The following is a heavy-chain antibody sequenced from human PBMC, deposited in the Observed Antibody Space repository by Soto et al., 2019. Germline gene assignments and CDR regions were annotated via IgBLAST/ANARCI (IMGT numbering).Heavy chain of an antibody. V-gene: IGHV3-13*01. D-gene: IGHD3-10*01. CDR1: GFTFSSYD. CDR2: IGTAGDT. CDR3: ARGGTNYYGSGSYFLNYYYYYMDV. Sequence: EVQLVESGGGLVQPGGSLRLSCAASGFTFSSYDMHWVRQATGKGLEWVSAIGTAGDTYYPGSVRGRFTISRENAKNSVYLQMNSLRAGDTAVYYCARGGTNYYGSGSYFLNYYYYYMDVWGKGTTVTV. J-gene: IGHJ6*03.